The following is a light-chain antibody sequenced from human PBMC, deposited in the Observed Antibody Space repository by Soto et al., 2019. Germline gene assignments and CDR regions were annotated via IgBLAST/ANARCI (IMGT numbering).Light chain of an antibody. J-gene: IGKJ3*01. CDR3: QQRSNWRFT. V-gene: IGKV3-11*01. Sequence: EIVLTQSPATLSLSPGERATLSCRASQSVSSYLAWYQQKPGQAPRLLIYDASNRATGIPARFSGSGSGTDFTLTISSLEPEYFAVYYWQQRSNWRFTFGPGTKVDIK. CDR2: DAS. CDR1: QSVSSY.